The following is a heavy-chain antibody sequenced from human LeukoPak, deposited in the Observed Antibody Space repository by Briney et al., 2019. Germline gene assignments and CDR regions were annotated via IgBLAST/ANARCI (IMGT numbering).Heavy chain of an antibody. CDR1: GFTFSSYE. CDR3: AKDLSGVGYYYDSSGSDYFDY. CDR2: ISGSGGST. J-gene: IGHJ4*02. V-gene: IGHV3-23*01. Sequence: HAGGSLRLSCAASGFTFSSYEMSWVRQAPGKGLEWVSAISGSGGSTYYADSVKGRFTISRDNSKNTLYLQMNSLRAEDTAVYYCAKDLSGVGYYYDSSGSDYFDYWGQGTLVTVSS. D-gene: IGHD3-22*01.